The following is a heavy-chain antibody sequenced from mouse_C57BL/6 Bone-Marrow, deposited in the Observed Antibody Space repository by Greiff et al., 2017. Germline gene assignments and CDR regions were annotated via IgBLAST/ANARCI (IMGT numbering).Heavy chain of an antibody. CDR2: IYPGSGNT. Sequence: VQRVESGAELVRPGASVKLSCKASGYTFTDYYINWVKQRPGQGLEWIARIYPGSGNTYYNEKFKGKATLTAEKSSSTAYMQLSSLTSEDSAVYFCARSRIYYYGDYWGQGTTLTVSS. CDR3: ARSRIYYYGDY. J-gene: IGHJ2*01. D-gene: IGHD1-1*01. CDR1: GYTFTDYY. V-gene: IGHV1-76*01.